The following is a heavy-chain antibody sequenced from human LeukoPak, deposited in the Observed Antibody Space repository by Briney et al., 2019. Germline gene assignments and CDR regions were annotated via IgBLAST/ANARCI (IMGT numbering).Heavy chain of an antibody. CDR2: IYYSGST. CDR3: ARDDQTTSAFDY. Sequence: SETLSLTCTVSGGSISSYYWSWLRQPPGKGLEGIGYIYYSGSTNYNPSLTSRVTISVDTSKNQFSLKLSSVTAADTAVYYCARDDQTTSAFDYWGQGTLVTVSS. J-gene: IGHJ4*02. V-gene: IGHV4-59*01. D-gene: IGHD1-7*01. CDR1: GGSISSYY.